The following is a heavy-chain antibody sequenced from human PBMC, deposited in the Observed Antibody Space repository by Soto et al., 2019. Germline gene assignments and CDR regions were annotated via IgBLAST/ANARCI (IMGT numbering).Heavy chain of an antibody. V-gene: IGHV3-74*01. CDR2: INTDGSTT. CDR3: ARDRDTYGLTFFYY. CDR1: GLTFSTYR. Sequence: EVQLVESGGGIVQPGGSLRLSCSASGLTFSTYRMHWVRQAPGKGLVWVSRINTDGSTTTYADSVKGRSTITRYNAKNTLYLQMNSLRADDAAVYYSARDRDTYGLTFFYYWGQEPWSPSPQ. D-gene: IGHD5-18*01. J-gene: IGHJ4*01.